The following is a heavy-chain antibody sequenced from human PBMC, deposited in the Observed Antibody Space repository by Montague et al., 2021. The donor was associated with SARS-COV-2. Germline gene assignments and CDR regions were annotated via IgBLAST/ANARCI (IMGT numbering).Heavy chain of an antibody. CDR2: IYWXDDK. J-gene: IGHJ6*02. CDR3: AHSRITMVRGGICYYDMDF. Sequence: PALVKPTKTLTLTCTFSGFSLSTSGVGVGWIRQPPGKALEWLALIYWXDDKRYSPSLKSRLTITKDTSKNQMVLTMTNMDSVDTATYYFAHSRITMVRGGICYYDMDFWGQGTTVTVSS. CDR1: GFSLSTSGVG. V-gene: IGHV2-5*02. D-gene: IGHD3-10*01.